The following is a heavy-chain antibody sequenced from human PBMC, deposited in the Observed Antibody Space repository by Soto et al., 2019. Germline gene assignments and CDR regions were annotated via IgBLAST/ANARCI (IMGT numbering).Heavy chain of an antibody. J-gene: IGHJ5*02. V-gene: IGHV1-69*02. CDR3: ARPRADPNWFDP. CDR2: IIPILGLA. Sequence: QVQLVQSGAEVKKPGSSVKVSCKASGGTFSSYSITWVRQAPGQGLEWMGRIIPILGLANYAQKFQGRVTITADTSTSTAYMELSSLRSEDTAVYYCARPRADPNWFDPWGQGTLVTVSS. CDR1: GGTFSSYS.